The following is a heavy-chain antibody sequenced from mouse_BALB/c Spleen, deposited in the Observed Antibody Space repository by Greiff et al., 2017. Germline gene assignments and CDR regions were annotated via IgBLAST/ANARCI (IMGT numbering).Heavy chain of an antibody. Sequence: EVQGVESGGGLVKPGGSLKLSCAASGFAFSSYDMSWVRQTPEKRLEWVAYISSGGGSTYYPDTVKGRFTISRDNAKNTLYLQMSSLKSEDTAMYYCARDGSYYFDYWGQGTTLTVSS. V-gene: IGHV5-12-1*01. D-gene: IGHD2-3*01. J-gene: IGHJ2*01. CDR3: ARDGSYYFDY. CDR2: ISSGGGST. CDR1: GFAFSSYD.